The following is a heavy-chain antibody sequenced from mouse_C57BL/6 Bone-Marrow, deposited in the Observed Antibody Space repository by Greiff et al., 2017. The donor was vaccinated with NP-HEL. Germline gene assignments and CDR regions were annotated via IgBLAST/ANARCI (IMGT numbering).Heavy chain of an antibody. CDR2: IDPANGNT. CDR3: APSRDYEGGEAMDY. Sequence: DVKLQESVAELVRPGASVKLSCTASGFNIKNTYMHWVKQRPEQGLEWIGRIDPANGNTKYAPKFQGKATITADTSSNTAYLQLSSLTSEDTAIYYCAPSRDYEGGEAMDYWGQGTSVTVSS. D-gene: IGHD2-4*01. J-gene: IGHJ4*01. CDR1: GFNIKNTY. V-gene: IGHV14-3*01.